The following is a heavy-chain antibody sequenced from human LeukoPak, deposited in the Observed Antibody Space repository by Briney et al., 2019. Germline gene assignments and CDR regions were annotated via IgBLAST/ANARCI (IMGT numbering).Heavy chain of an antibody. J-gene: IGHJ4*02. CDR1: GFTFSDYY. D-gene: IGHD1-20*01. CDR2: ISGSGSTI. Sequence: GGSLRLSCAASGFTFSDYYMSWIRQAPGKGLEWVSYISGSGSTIYYADSVKGRFTLSRDNAKNSLYLLMNSLRAEDTAVYYCARRRYNWNAIDYWGQGTLVTVSS. CDR3: ARRRYNWNAIDY. V-gene: IGHV3-11*01.